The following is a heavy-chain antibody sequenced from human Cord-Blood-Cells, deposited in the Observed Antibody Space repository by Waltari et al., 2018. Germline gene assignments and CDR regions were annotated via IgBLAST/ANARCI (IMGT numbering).Heavy chain of an antibody. CDR1: GYTLTELS. Sequence: QVQLVQSGAEVKKPGASVKVSCKVSGYTLTELSMHWVRQAPGKGLEWMGGFDPEEGETIYAQKFQGKVTMTEDTSTDTAYMELSSLRSEDTAVYYCATVIGVVISSFWFDPWGQGTLVTVSS. J-gene: IGHJ5*02. CDR2: FDPEEGET. D-gene: IGHD3-3*01. CDR3: ATVIGVVISSFWFDP. V-gene: IGHV1-24*01.